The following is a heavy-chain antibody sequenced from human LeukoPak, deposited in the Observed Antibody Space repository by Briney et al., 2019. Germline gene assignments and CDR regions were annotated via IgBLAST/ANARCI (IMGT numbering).Heavy chain of an antibody. V-gene: IGHV1-2*06. CDR2: IKPKSGDT. J-gene: IGHJ5*02. D-gene: IGHD4-17*01. CDR1: GYTFTDYN. CDR3: ARNAGYGDLA. Sequence: ASVKVSCKASGYTFTDYNIHWVRQAPGQGLEWMGRIKPKSGDTKYTQRFQGRVTMTRDTSISTAYMELSGLRSDDTAVYYCARNAGYGDLAWGQETLVTVS.